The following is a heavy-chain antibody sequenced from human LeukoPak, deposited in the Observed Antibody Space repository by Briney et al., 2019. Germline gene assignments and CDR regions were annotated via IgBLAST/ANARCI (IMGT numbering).Heavy chain of an antibody. Sequence: GGSLRLSCAASGFTFSTYGMSWVRQAPGKGLEWVSAISGSGASTYYADSVKGRFTISRDNSKNTLYLQMNSLRAEDTAVYYCAKEYYDFWSGYPHDYWGQGTLVTVSS. CDR3: AKEYYDFWSGYPHDY. CDR2: ISGSGAST. V-gene: IGHV3-23*01. J-gene: IGHJ4*02. D-gene: IGHD3-3*01. CDR1: GFTFSTYG.